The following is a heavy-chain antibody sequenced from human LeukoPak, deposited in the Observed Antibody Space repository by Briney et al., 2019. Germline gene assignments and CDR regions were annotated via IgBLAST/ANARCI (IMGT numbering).Heavy chain of an antibody. CDR2: IYHSGST. V-gene: IGHV4-4*02. D-gene: IGHD5-12*01. J-gene: IGHJ4*02. CDR3: ATRDSGYGGGDY. Sequence: PSETLSLTCAVSGGSISSSNWWSWVRQPPGKGLEWIGEIYHSGSTNYNPSLKSRVTISVGKSKNQFSLKLSSVTAADTAVYYCATRDSGYGGGDYWGQGTLVTVSS. CDR1: GGSISSSNW.